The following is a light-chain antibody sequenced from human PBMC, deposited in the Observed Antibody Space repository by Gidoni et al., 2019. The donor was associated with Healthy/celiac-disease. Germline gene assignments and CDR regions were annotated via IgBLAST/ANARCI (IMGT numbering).Light chain of an antibody. CDR2: GAS. Sequence: EIVMTKSPATLSLSPGERATLSCRASQSVSSSYLSWYQQKPGQAPRLLIYGASTRATGIPARFSGSGSVTDFTLTISSLQPEDFAVYYCQQDYNLPPAFGPGTKVDIQ. V-gene: IGKV3D-7*01. CDR1: QSVSSSY. J-gene: IGKJ3*01. CDR3: QQDYNLPPA.